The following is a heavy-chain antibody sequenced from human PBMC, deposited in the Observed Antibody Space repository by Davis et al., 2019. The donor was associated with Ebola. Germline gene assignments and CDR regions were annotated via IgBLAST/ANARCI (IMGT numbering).Heavy chain of an antibody. D-gene: IGHD5-12*01. CDR3: ARDFKWLRFGYYYYYGMDV. CDR1: GFTFSSNG. V-gene: IGHV3-30-3*01. Sequence: PGGSLRLSCAASGFTFSSNGMHWVRQAPGKGLEWVAIISYDGSNTYYEDSVKGRFTISRDNPKNTLFLQMNSLRVEDTAVYYCARDFKWLRFGYYYYYGMDVWGQGTTVTVSS. CDR2: ISYDGSNT. J-gene: IGHJ6*02.